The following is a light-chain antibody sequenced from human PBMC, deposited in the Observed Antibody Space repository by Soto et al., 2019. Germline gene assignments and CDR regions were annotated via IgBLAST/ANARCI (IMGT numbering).Light chain of an antibody. V-gene: IGKV1-9*01. CDR2: AAS. Sequence: DIQLTQSPSFLSASVGDRVTITCRASQDCSRSLGWYRQKPGEVPELLISAASILQSGVPSRFGGSGSGTASPRPSSSLHPEDFKTYDYQNLLSSPHPLGGGTQGKIK. CDR3: QNLLSSPHP. CDR1: QDCSRS. J-gene: IGKJ4*01.